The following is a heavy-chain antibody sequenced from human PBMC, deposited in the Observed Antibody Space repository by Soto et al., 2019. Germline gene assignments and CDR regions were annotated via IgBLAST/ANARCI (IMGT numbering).Heavy chain of an antibody. J-gene: IGHJ4*02. D-gene: IGHD3-22*01. V-gene: IGHV1-46*01. CDR2: INPSGGST. Sequence: SVKVSCKASGYTFTSYYMHWVRQAPGQGLEWMGIINPSGGSTSYAQKFQGRVTMTRDTSTSTVYMELSSLRSEDTAVYYCARDGVKVDYYDSSGYYPDYWGQGNMVTVSS. CDR3: ARDGVKVDYYDSSGYYPDY. CDR1: GYTFTSYY.